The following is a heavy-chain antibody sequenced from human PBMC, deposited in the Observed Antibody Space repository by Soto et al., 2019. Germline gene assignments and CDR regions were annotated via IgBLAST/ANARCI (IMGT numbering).Heavy chain of an antibody. D-gene: IGHD1-26*01. CDR3: ARGGSLYWYFDL. J-gene: IGHJ2*01. Sequence: QAQLVQSGAEVKKPGASVKVSCKASGYTFTSYAMHWVRQAPGQRLEWMGWINAGNGNTKYSQKFQGRVTITRDTSASTAYMALSSLRSEGTSVYYCARGGSLYWYFDLWGRGTLVTVSS. V-gene: IGHV1-3*01. CDR1: GYTFTSYA. CDR2: INAGNGNT.